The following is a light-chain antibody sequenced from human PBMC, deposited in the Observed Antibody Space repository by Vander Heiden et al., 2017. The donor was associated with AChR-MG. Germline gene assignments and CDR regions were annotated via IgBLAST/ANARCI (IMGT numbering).Light chain of an antibody. V-gene: IGKV3D-20*01. Sequence: EIVLTQSPATLSLSPGERATLSCGASQSLAYNQLSWYQQKPGLAPRLLIYDAYSRATGIPDKFSGSGSGADFTLTVSRLEPEDFAVYYCHQEENSPLTFGQRTRLEIK. CDR2: DAY. CDR1: QSLAYNQ. J-gene: IGKJ5*01. CDR3: HQEENSPLT.